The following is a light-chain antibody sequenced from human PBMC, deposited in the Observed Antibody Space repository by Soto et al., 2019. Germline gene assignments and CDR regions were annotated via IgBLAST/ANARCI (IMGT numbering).Light chain of an antibody. CDR1: HSVNSH. V-gene: IGKV3D-15*01. J-gene: IGKJ5*01. Sequence: IMMTQCPATLSVSPGGRLSLSCRTSHSVNSHVAWYQQKPGQAPRLLLYGAFTRATGIPDRFSGSGSGTDFTLTISRLEPEDFAVYYCQQHETLITFGQGTRLEIK. CDR2: GAF. CDR3: QQHETLIT.